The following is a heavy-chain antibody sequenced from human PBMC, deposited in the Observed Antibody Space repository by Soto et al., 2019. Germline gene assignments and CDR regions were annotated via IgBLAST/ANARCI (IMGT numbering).Heavy chain of an antibody. CDR3: ASSAATVISAFDY. J-gene: IGHJ4*02. D-gene: IGHD6-13*01. Sequence: GGSLRLSCAASGFTFSSYGMHWVRQAPGKGLEWVAVISYDGSNKYYADSVKGRFTISRDNSKNTLYLQMNSLRAEDTAVYYCASSAATVISAFDYLGQGTLVTVP. CDR2: ISYDGSNK. CDR1: GFTFSSYG. V-gene: IGHV3-30*03.